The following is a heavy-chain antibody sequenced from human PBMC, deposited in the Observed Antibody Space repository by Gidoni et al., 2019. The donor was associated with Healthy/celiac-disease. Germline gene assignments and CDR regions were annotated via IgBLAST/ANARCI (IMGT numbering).Heavy chain of an antibody. CDR2: INHSGRT. CDR1: GWSFSVSY. J-gene: IGHJ5*02. V-gene: IGHV4-34*01. Sequence: QVQLQQWGAGLLKPSETLSLTCAVYGWSFSVSYWSWIRQPPGKGLEWIGEINHSGRTNYNPTRKSRVTISVDTSKNQFSLKLSSVTAADTAVYYCARGRRPHGNGYYYGGNWFDPWGQGTLVTVSS. CDR3: ARGRRPHGNGYYYGGNWFDP. D-gene: IGHD3-22*01.